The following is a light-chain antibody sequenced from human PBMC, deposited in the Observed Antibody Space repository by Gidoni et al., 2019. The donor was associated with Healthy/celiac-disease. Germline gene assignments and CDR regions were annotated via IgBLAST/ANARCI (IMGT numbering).Light chain of an antibody. Sequence: SYELTQPPSVSVSPGQTARITCSGDALPKQYAYWYQQKPGQAPVLVIYKDSERPSGIPERFSGSSSGTTVTLTISGVQAEDEADYYCQSADSSGPAPVVFGGGTKLTVL. V-gene: IGLV3-25*03. CDR1: ALPKQY. J-gene: IGLJ2*01. CDR2: KDS. CDR3: QSADSSGPAPVV.